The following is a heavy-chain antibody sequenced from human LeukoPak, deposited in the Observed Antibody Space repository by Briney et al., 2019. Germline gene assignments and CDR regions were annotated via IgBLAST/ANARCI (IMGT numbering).Heavy chain of an antibody. CDR2: IYYSGST. Sequence: SETLSLTCTVSGGSISSYYWSWIRQPPGKGLEWIGYIYYSGSTNYNSSLKSRVTISVDTSKNQFSLKLNSVTAADTAVYYCAKGQVGYVAFDIWGQGTMVTVSS. V-gene: IGHV4-59*01. D-gene: IGHD1-26*01. J-gene: IGHJ3*02. CDR1: GGSISSYY. CDR3: AKGQVGYVAFDI.